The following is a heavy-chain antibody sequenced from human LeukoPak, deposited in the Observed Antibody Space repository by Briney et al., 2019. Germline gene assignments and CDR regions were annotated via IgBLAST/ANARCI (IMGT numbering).Heavy chain of an antibody. CDR3: ASRDIAAAGTPFDY. J-gene: IGHJ4*02. CDR2: IIPIFGTA. Sequence: ASVTVSCTASGGTFSSYAISWVRQAPGQGLEWMGGIIPIFGTANYAQKFQGRVTITADESTSTAYMELSSLRSEDTAVYYCASRDIAAAGTPFDYWGQGTLVTVSS. D-gene: IGHD6-13*01. V-gene: IGHV1-69*13. CDR1: GGTFSSYA.